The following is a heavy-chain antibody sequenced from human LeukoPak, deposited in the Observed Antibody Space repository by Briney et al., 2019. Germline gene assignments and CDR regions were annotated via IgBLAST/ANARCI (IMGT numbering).Heavy chain of an antibody. D-gene: IGHD3-22*01. V-gene: IGHV1-3*03. CDR1: GYTFTGYY. CDR2: INAGNGNT. CDR3: ARATPVVRAFDI. J-gene: IGHJ3*02. Sequence: ASVKVSCKASGYTFTGYYMHWVRQAPGQRLEWMGWINAGNGNTKYSQEFQGRVTITRDTSASTAYMELSSLRSEDMAVYYCARATPVVRAFDIWGQGTMVTVSS.